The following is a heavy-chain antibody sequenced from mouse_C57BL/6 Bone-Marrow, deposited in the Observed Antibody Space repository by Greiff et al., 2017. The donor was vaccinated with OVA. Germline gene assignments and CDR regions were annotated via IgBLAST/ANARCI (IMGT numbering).Heavy chain of an antibody. CDR1: GYTFTSYW. V-gene: IGHV1-50*01. J-gene: IGHJ2*01. CDR3: AREGDYYGK. CDR2: IDPSDSYT. Sequence: QVQLQQPGAELVKPGASVKLSCKASGYTFTSYWMQWVKQRPGQGLEWIGEIDPSDSYTNYNQKFKGKATLTEDTSSSTAYMQLSSRKAEDAEVYYCAREGDYYGKWGQGTTLTVSS. D-gene: IGHD1-1*01.